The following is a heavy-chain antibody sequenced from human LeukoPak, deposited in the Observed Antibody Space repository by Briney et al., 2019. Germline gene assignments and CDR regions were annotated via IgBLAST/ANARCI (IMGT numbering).Heavy chain of an antibody. CDR1: RGTFSSYA. V-gene: IGHV1-69*13. CDR3: ARDARHRYCSSTSCYRGWLDP. D-gene: IGHD2-2*01. J-gene: IGHJ5*02. Sequence: ASVKVSCKASRGTFSSYAISWVRQAPGQGLEWMGGIIPIFGTANYAQKFQGRVTITADESTSTAYMELSSLRSEDTAAYYCARDARHRYCSSTSCYRGWLDPWGQGTLVTVSS. CDR2: IIPIFGTA.